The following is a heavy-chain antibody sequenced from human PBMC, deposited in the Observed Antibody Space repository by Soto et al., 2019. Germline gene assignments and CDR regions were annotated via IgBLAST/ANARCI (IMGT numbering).Heavy chain of an antibody. CDR3: ARDRADGLASGGMDV. D-gene: IGHD6-19*01. CDR2: IWHDGSKK. CDR1: GFTFSSYD. J-gene: IGHJ6*02. V-gene: IGHV3-33*01. Sequence: QVQLVESGGGVVQPGRSLRLSCAASGFTFSSYDVHWVRQAPGRGLEWVAVIWHDGSKKNYADSVKGRFAISRDNSKNTLYLQMNSLRAEDTAVYYCARDRADGLASGGMDVWGQGTTVTVSS.